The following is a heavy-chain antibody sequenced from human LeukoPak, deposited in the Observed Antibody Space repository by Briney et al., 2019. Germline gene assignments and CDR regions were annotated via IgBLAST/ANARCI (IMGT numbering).Heavy chain of an antibody. CDR1: GGTFSSYA. CDR2: IIPIFGTA. J-gene: IGHJ5*02. V-gene: IGHV1-69*05. Sequence: SVKVSCKASGGTFSSYALSWVRQAPGQGLEWMGRIIPIFGTANYAQKFQGRVTITTDESTSTAYMELSSLRSDDTAVYYCARGTSSGNSNWFDPWGQGTLVTVSS. CDR3: ARGTSSGNSNWFDP. D-gene: IGHD4-23*01.